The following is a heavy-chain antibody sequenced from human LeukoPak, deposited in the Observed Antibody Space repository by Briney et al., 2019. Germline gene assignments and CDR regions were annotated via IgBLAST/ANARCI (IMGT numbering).Heavy chain of an antibody. Sequence: SETLSLTCTVSGGSISSSSYYWGWIRQPPGKGLGWLGSIYYSGSTYYNPSLKSRVTVSVDTSKTQFSLKLSSVTAADTAVYYCARPTRSGWYYYWGQGTLVTVSS. D-gene: IGHD6-19*01. CDR1: GGSISSSSYY. CDR3: ARPTRSGWYYY. V-gene: IGHV4-39*01. CDR2: IYYSGST. J-gene: IGHJ4*02.